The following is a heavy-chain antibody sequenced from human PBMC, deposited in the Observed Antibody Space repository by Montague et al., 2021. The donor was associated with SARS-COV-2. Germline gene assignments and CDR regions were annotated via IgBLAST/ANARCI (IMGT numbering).Heavy chain of an antibody. V-gene: IGHV4-59*12. CDR1: GDSISGYY. CDR3: ARCRSCGVSVDCEAYFDD. J-gene: IGHJ4*02. CDR2: IYHTGST. D-gene: IGHD2-2*01. Sequence: SETLSLTCTVSGDSISGYYWTWIRQAPEKGLEWIGYIYHTGSTNYNPSFKGRVTISVDTSNNQFSLRLTSVSAADSAKYFCARCRSCGVSVDCEAYFDDWGQGTPVTVSS.